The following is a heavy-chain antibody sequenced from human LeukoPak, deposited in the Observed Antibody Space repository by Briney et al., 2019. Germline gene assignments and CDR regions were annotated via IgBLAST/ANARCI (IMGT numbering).Heavy chain of an antibody. CDR1: GYTFTNYD. CDR2: MNPNSGNT. CDR3: AREGFDY. J-gene: IGHJ4*02. V-gene: IGHV1-8*03. Sequence: ASVKVSCKASGYTFTNYDINWVRQATGQGLEWMGYMNPNSGNTGYAQKFQGRVTITKDTSISTAYMELYSLRSEDTAAYYCAREGFDYWGQGTLVTVSS.